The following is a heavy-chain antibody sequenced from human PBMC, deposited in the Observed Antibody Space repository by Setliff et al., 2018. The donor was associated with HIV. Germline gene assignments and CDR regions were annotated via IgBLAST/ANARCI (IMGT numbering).Heavy chain of an antibody. CDR1: GFTFNIVS. V-gene: IGHV3-30*02. CDR3: AKEDQRVTSVDY. J-gene: IGHJ4*02. D-gene: IGHD2-2*01. Sequence: GGSLRLSCTASGFTFNIVSMNWVRQAPGKGLEWVAFIRLDGSDKFYADSVKGRFTISRDNSKNTLFLQMNSLRSEDTAVYYCAKEDQRVTSVDYWGQGTPVTVSS. CDR2: IRLDGSDK.